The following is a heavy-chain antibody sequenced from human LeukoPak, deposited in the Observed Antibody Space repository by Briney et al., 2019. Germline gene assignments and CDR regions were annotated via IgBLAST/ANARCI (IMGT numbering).Heavy chain of an antibody. V-gene: IGHV4-4*07. J-gene: IGHJ3*02. Sequence: PSETLSLTCTVSGGSISSYYWSWIRQPAGKGLEWIGRIYSSGSTNYNPSLKSRVTMSVDTSKNQFSLNLTSVTAADTAAYYCARDLLHRGYAFDIWGQGTVVTVSS. CDR2: IYSSGST. CDR1: GGSISSYY. CDR3: ARDLLHRGYAFDI. D-gene: IGHD5-12*01.